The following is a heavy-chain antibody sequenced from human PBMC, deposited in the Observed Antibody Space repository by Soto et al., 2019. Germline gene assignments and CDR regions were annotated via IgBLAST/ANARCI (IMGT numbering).Heavy chain of an antibody. D-gene: IGHD1-26*01. V-gene: IGHV1-69*01. CDR2: VSPIFGIT. CDR1: GGSFSSPT. J-gene: IGHJ2*01. Sequence: QVQVVQSGAEVKKPGSSVKVSCKASGGSFSSPTISWVRQAPGQGLEWMGGVSPIFGITNYAQKFQGRVTITADAASCTAYREISSLKSEHTAVYYCAGGGSAGCWYFDLSGRLTLVTVSS. CDR3: AGGGSAGCWYFDL.